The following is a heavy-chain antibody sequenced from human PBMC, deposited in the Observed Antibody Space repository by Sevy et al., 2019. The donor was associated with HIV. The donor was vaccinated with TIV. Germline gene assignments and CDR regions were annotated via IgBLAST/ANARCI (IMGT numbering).Heavy chain of an antibody. Sequence: GGSLRLSCAASGFTFSISAMTWVRQAPGKGLEWVSVISGSGNSAYYADSVKGRFTISRENSKNTLSLQMNSLRAEDTDVYYCARGGRSYGDSYFDHWGQGTLVTVSS. J-gene: IGHJ4*02. CDR2: ISGSGNSA. V-gene: IGHV3-23*01. CDR1: GFTFSISA. D-gene: IGHD5-18*01. CDR3: ARGGRSYGDSYFDH.